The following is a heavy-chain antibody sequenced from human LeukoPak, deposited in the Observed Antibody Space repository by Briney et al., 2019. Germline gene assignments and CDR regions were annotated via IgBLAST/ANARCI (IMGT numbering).Heavy chain of an antibody. V-gene: IGHV1-2*04. Sequence: ASVKVSCKASGYTFTGYYMHWVRQAPGQGLEWMGWINPNSGGTNYAQKFQGWVTMTRDTPISTAYMELSRLRSDDTAVYYCARAGITYCSSTSCQQGFQHWGQGTLVTVSS. CDR3: ARAGITYCSSTSCQQGFQH. D-gene: IGHD2-2*01. CDR1: GYTFTGYY. J-gene: IGHJ1*01. CDR2: INPNSGGT.